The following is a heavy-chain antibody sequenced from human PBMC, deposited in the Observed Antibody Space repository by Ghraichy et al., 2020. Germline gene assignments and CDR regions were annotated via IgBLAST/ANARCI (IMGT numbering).Heavy chain of an antibody. CDR3: ARGYYVDY. V-gene: IGHV3-53*01. J-gene: IGHJ4*02. Sequence: GGSLRLSCAASGFTVSRHYMHWLRQAPGKGLEWVSVIYSGGSTYYAASVKGRFTISRDNSKNPLYLQMNSLTAGDTALYYCARGYYVDYWGQGTLVTVSS. CDR1: GFTVSRHY. CDR2: IYSGGST.